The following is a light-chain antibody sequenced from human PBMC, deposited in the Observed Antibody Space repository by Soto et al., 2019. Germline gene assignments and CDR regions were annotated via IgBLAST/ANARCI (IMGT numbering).Light chain of an antibody. CDR1: SSDVGSYNL. CDR3: SSYAGSSTYV. V-gene: IGLV2-23*01. Sequence: QSALTQPASVSGSPGQSITISCTGTSSDVGSYNLVSWYQQHPDKAPKLIIYEGIKRASGVSNRFSGSKSSNTASLTISGLRAEDEADYHCSSYAGSSTYVFGTGTKVTVL. J-gene: IGLJ1*01. CDR2: EGI.